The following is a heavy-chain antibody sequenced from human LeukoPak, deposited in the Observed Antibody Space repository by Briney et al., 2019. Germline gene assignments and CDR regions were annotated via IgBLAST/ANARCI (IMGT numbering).Heavy chain of an antibody. CDR2: IIPIFGTA. CDR3: ASASYDYVWRSYRHLDY. Sequence: SVKVSCKASGGTFSSYAISWVRQAPGQGLEWMGGIIPIFGTANYAQKFQGRVTITADESTSTAYMELSSLRSEDTAVYYCASASYDYVWRSYRHLDYWGQGTLVTVSS. CDR1: GGTFSSYA. V-gene: IGHV1-69*13. J-gene: IGHJ4*02. D-gene: IGHD3-16*02.